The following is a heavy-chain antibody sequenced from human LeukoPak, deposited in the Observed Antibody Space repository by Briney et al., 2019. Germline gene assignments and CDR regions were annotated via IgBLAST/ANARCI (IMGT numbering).Heavy chain of an antibody. Sequence: SETLSLTCTVSGYSISSGYYWGWIRQPPGKGLEWIGSIYYSGSTYYNPSLKSRVTISVDTSKNQFSLKLSSVTAADTAVYYCAAQRVGGYNFIWGQGTLVTVSS. V-gene: IGHV4-38-2*02. CDR2: IYYSGST. D-gene: IGHD5-24*01. CDR3: AAQRVGGYNFI. J-gene: IGHJ4*02. CDR1: GYSISSGYY.